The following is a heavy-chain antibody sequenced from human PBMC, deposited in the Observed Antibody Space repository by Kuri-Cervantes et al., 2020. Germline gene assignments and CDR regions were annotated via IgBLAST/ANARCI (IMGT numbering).Heavy chain of an antibody. J-gene: IGHJ3*02. Sequence: ESPVIHCPSSGFTFSRYCMTWVRQAPGKGLQCGSSISNSSSYMYYADSVKGRFTISRDNAMNSLYLQMNSLRAADTAVYYCAREPNSCGWSVRAFDIWGQGTMVTVSS. CDR2: ISNSSSYM. CDR1: GFTFSRYC. D-gene: IGHD6-19*01. CDR3: AREPNSCGWSVRAFDI. V-gene: IGHV3-21*01.